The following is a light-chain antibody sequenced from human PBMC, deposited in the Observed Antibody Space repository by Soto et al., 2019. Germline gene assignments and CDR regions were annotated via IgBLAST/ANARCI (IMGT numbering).Light chain of an antibody. V-gene: IGKV1-39*01. CDR1: QSISSY. CDR3: QQNDNFPLT. Sequence: TQMTDSPSSLSASVGDGVTITCRASQSISSYLNWYQQKPGKAPKLLIYAASTLQSGVPSRFSGSGSGTEFILTISSLQPEDFATYYCQQNDNFPLTFGGGTKVDI. J-gene: IGKJ4*01. CDR2: AAS.